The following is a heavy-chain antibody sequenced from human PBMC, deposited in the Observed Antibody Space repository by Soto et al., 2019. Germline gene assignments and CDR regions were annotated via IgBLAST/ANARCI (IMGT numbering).Heavy chain of an antibody. CDR2: IHYRGST. D-gene: IGHD6-19*01. CDR1: DGSFSGYF. CDR3: ARLAPLILAGNSYYQAMDV. Sequence: SETLSLTCTVYDGSFSGYFWSWIRQPPGKGLEWIAYIHYRGSTNYSPSLKSRVTMSIDTSQNPFSLNLRSVTPADTAVYSCARLAPLILAGNSYYQAMDVWAQGTPVNVSS. J-gene: IGHJ6*02. V-gene: IGHV4-59*08.